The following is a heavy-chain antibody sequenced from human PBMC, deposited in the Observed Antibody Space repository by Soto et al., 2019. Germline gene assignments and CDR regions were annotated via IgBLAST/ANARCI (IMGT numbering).Heavy chain of an antibody. J-gene: IGHJ5*02. V-gene: IGHV4-34*01. D-gene: IGHD6-13*01. CDR2: INHSGST. Sequence: SETLSLTCAVYGGSFSGYYWSWIRQPPGKGLEWIGEINHSGSTNYNPSLKGRVTISVDTSKNQFSLKLSSVTAADTAVYYCARVHRYSSSWRLGNWFDPWGQGTQVTVYS. CDR1: GGSFSGYY. CDR3: ARVHRYSSSWRLGNWFDP.